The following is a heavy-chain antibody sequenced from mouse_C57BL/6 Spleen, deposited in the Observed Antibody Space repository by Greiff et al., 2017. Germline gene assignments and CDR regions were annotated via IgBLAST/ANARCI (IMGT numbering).Heavy chain of an antibody. CDR1: GYTFTSYW. J-gene: IGHJ4*01. D-gene: IGHD1-1*01. Sequence: QVQLQQPGAELVRPGTSVKLSCKASGYTFTSYWMHWVKQRPGQGLEWIGVIDPSDSYTNYNQQFKGKATLTVDTSSSTAYMQLSSLTSEDSAVYYCARSDYGSSSYYAMDYWGQGTSVTVSS. CDR3: ARSDYGSSSYYAMDY. CDR2: IDPSDSYT. V-gene: IGHV1-59*01.